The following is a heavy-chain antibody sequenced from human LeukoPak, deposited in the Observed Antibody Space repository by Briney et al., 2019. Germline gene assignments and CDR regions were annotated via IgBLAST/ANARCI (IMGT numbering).Heavy chain of an antibody. D-gene: IGHD1-14*01. CDR2: IYYSGST. Sequence: SETLSLTCSVSGDSISNYYWSWIRQPPGKGLEWIGYIYYSGSTNYSPSLKSRVSISVDTSKNQSSLKLSSVTAADTAVYYCARYRNEALFAFDIWGQGTMVTVSS. V-gene: IGHV4-59*01. J-gene: IGHJ3*02. CDR3: ARYRNEALFAFDI. CDR1: GDSISNYY.